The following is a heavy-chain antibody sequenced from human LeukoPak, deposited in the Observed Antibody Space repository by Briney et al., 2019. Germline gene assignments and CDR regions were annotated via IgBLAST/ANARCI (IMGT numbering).Heavy chain of an antibody. Sequence: PSETLSLTCAVYGGSFTNYYWSWIRQPPGKGLEWIGEINHSGSTNYNPSLKSRAIISADTSKNQFSLKVTSVTAADTAVYYCATRDRWGQGTLVTVS. CDR3: ATRDR. V-gene: IGHV4-34*01. CDR1: GGSFTNYY. CDR2: INHSGST. J-gene: IGHJ4*02.